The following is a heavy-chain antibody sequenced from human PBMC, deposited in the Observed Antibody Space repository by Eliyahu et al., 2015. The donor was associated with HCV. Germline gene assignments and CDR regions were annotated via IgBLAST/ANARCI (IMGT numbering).Heavy chain of an antibody. D-gene: IGHD6-25*01. J-gene: IGHJ4*02. V-gene: IGHV3-23*01. Sequence: EVQLLESGGGLVQPGGSLRLSCAASGFPFXRDAMGWVRQAPGKGVGWVSAISGSGGSTYYADSVKGRFTISRDNSKNTLYLQMNSLRAEDTAVYYCAKDVTPGIAASYFDYWGQGTLVTVSS. CDR2: ISGSGGST. CDR1: GFPFXRDA. CDR3: AKDVTPGIAASYFDY.